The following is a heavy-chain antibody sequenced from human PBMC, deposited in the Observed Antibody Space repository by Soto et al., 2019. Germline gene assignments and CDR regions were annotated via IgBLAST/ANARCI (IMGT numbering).Heavy chain of an antibody. Sequence: PGWSLRLSCASSVFTFINAWMSWVRQAPGKGLEWVGRIKSKTDGGTTDYAAPVKGRFTISRDDSKNTLYLQMNSLKTEDTAVYYRTTAGGGSYGYYYYGMDVWGQGTTVTVSS. CDR2: IKSKTDGGTT. CDR3: TTAGGGSYGYYYYGMDV. V-gene: IGHV3-15*01. J-gene: IGHJ6*02. CDR1: VFTFINAW. D-gene: IGHD1-26*01.